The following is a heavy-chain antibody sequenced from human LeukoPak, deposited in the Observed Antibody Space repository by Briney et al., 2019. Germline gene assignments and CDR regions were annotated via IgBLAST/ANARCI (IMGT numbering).Heavy chain of an antibody. CDR2: ISSSSSYI. CDR3: ARDRVGSYLYYFDY. J-gene: IGHJ4*02. D-gene: IGHD1-26*01. V-gene: IGHV3-21*01. CDR1: GFTFSSYS. Sequence: GGSLRLSCAASGFTFSSYSMNWVRQAPGKGLEWVSSISSSSSYIYYADSVKGRFTISRDNAKNSLYLQMNSLRAEDTAVYYCARDRVGSYLYYFDYWGQGTLVTVSS.